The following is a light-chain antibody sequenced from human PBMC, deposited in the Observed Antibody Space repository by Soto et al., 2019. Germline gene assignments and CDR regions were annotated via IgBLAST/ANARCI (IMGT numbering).Light chain of an antibody. CDR3: QQYNNWRT. CDR1: RSVSSN. V-gene: IGKV3-15*01. Sequence: IVMTQSPATLSVSPGERATLSCRPSRSVSSNLAWYQHKPGQAPRRLIYGASTRATGIPARFSGSGSGTEFTLTISSLQSEDFAVYYCQQYNNWRTFGQGTKVDIK. CDR2: GAS. J-gene: IGKJ1*01.